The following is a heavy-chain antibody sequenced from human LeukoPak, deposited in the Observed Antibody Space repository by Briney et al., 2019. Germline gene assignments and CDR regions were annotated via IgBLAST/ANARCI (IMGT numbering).Heavy chain of an antibody. D-gene: IGHD1-1*01. CDR3: ATGGTKLERDFDY. J-gene: IGHJ4*02. CDR1: GFTFDVCA. Sequence: PGGSLRLSCAASGFTFDVCAMHWVRQAPGKGLEWVSGISWNSGSIGYADSVKGRFTISRDNAKNSLYLQMNSLRAEDTALYYCATGGTKLERDFDYWGQGTLVTVSS. CDR2: ISWNSGSI. V-gene: IGHV3-9*01.